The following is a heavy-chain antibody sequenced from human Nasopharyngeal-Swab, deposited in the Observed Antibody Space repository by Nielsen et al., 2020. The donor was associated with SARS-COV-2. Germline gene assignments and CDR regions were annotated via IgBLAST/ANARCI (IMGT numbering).Heavy chain of an antibody. J-gene: IGHJ4*02. CDR3: AKSTYSSGWYGRYDY. D-gene: IGHD6-19*01. CDR1: GFTFSNYG. CDR2: IWYDGSDK. V-gene: IGHV3-33*06. Sequence: GESLKISCAASGFTFSNYGMHWVRQAPGKGLEWVAVIWYDGSDKYYADSVKGRFTISRDNSKNTLYLQMNSLRAEDTAVYYCAKSTYSSGWYGRYDYWGQGTLVTVSS.